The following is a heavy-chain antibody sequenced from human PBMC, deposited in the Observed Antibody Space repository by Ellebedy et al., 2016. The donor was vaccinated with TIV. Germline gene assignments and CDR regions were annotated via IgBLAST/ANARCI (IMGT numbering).Heavy chain of an antibody. CDR3: ARFESGLFDS. D-gene: IGHD1-14*01. J-gene: IGHJ4*02. V-gene: IGHV1-18*01. CDR2: ISAYNGNT. CDR1: GYPFISYG. Sequence: AASVKVSCKASGYPFISYGITWVRQAPGQGLEWMGWISAYNGNTNYAPRFQGRVTMTTDRSTSTANMELRSLRSDDTAVYYCARFESGLFDSWGQGTPVTVSS.